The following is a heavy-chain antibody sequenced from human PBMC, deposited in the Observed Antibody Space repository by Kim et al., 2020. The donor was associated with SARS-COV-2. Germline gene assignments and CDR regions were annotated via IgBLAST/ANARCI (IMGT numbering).Heavy chain of an antibody. CDR2: IWYDGSNK. CDR3: AREGIADYYGSGSQVDY. D-gene: IGHD3-10*01. Sequence: GGSLRLSCAASGFTFSSYGMHWVRQAPGKGLEWVAVIWYDGSNKYYADSVKGRFTISRDNSKNTLYLQMNSLRAEDTAVYYCAREGIADYYGSGSQVDYWGQGTLVTVSS. V-gene: IGHV3-33*08. CDR1: GFTFSSYG. J-gene: IGHJ4*02.